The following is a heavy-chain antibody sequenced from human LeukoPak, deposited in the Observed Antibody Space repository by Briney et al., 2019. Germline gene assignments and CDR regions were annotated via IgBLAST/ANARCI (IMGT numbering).Heavy chain of an antibody. CDR2: ISGSGGST. V-gene: IGHV3-23*01. CDR3: AKGGLTICLYNWFDP. J-gene: IGHJ5*02. CDR1: GFTFSCYA. D-gene: IGHD4-11*01. Sequence: GGSLRLSCAASGFTFSCYAMSWVRQAPGKGLEWVSAISGSGGSTYYADSVKGRFTISRDNSKNTLYLQMNSLRAEDTAVYYCAKGGLTICLYNWFDPWGQGTLVTVSS.